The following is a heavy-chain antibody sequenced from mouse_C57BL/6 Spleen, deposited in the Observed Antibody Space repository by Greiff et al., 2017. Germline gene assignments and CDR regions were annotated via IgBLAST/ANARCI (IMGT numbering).Heavy chain of an antibody. D-gene: IGHD2-3*01. V-gene: IGHV3-6*01. Sequence: DVQLQESGPGLVKPSQSLSLTCSVTGYSITSGYYWNWLRQFPGNKLEWMGYISYDGSNNYNPSLKNRISITRDTSKNQFFLKLNSVTTEDTATYYCAADGYYLDYWGQGTTLTVSS. CDR3: AADGYYLDY. CDR1: GYSITSGYY. CDR2: ISYDGSN. J-gene: IGHJ2*01.